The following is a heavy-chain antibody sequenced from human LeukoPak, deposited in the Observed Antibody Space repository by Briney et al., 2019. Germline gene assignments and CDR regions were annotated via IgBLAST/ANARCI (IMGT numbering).Heavy chain of an antibody. J-gene: IGHJ6*03. CDR3: ARASYGYYLAKYYYYYYMDV. CDR1: GGSFSGYY. V-gene: IGHV4-34*01. D-gene: IGHD3-3*01. Sequence: SETLSLTCAVYGGSFSGYYWSWIRQPPGKGLEWIGEINHSGSTNYNPSLKSRVTISVDTSTNQFSLKLSSVTAADTAVYYCARASYGYYLAKYYYYYYMDVWGKGTTVTVSS. CDR2: INHSGST.